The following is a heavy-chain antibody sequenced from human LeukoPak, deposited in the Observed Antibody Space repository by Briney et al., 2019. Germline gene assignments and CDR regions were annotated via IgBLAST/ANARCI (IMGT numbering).Heavy chain of an antibody. Sequence: GRSLRLSCAASGFTFDDYAMHWVRQAPGKGLEWVSGISWNSGSIGYADSVKGRFTISRDNAKNSLYLQMNSLRAEDTALYYCAKEDCSSTSCYMRQGHDAFGIWGQGTMVTVSS. CDR3: AKEDCSSTSCYMRQGHDAFGI. J-gene: IGHJ3*02. CDR1: GFTFDDYA. D-gene: IGHD2-2*02. V-gene: IGHV3-9*01. CDR2: ISWNSGSI.